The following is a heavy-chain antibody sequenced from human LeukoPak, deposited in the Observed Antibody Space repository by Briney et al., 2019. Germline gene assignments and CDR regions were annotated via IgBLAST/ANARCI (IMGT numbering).Heavy chain of an antibody. V-gene: IGHV3-30*18. J-gene: IGHJ6*02. CDR2: ISYDGSNK. Sequence: PGGSLRLSCAASGFTFSSYGMHWVRQAPGKGLEWVAVISYDGSNKYYADSVKGRFTISRDNSKNTLYLQMNSLRAEDTAVYYCAKSALYYGMDVWGQGTTVTVS. CDR3: AKSALYYGMDV. CDR1: GFTFSSYG.